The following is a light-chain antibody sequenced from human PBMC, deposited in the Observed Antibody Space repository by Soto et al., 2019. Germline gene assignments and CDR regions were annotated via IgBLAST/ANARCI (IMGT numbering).Light chain of an antibody. CDR3: QSYDSSLSGWV. V-gene: IGLV1-47*01. CDR2: RNT. J-gene: IGLJ3*02. Sequence: QSVLTQPPSASGTPGQRVTISCSGSSSNIGSNYVYWYQQLPGTAPKLLIYRNTQRPSGVPDRFSGSKSGTSASLAISGLRSEDEADYYCQSYDSSLSGWVFGGGTMLTVL. CDR1: SSNIGSNY.